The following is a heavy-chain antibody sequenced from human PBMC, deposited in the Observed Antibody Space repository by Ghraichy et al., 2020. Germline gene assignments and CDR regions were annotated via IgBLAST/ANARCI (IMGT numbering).Heavy chain of an antibody. CDR2: LGADGSST. Sequence: GGSLRLSCAVSEFTFDGYPMTWVRQAPGKGLEWVSSLGADGSSTFYADSVKGRFTISRDKSKRTMYLQMNSLRADDTAVYYCAKEGGRLGEGAFDVWGQGTKVTVSS. D-gene: IGHD3-10*01. CDR1: EFTFDGYP. CDR3: AKEGGRLGEGAFDV. V-gene: IGHV3-23*01. J-gene: IGHJ3*01.